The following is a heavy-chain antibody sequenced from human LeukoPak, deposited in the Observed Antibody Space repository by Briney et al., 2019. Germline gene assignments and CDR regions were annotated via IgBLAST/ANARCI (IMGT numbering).Heavy chain of an antibody. CDR2: IWYDGSNK. CDR1: GFTFSTYG. CDR3: AKDSAALTRGYMDV. D-gene: IGHD6-25*01. Sequence: GRSLRLSCAASGFTFSTYGMHWVRQAPGKGLEWVAVIWYDGSNKYYADSVKGRFTISRDNSKNTLYLQMNSLRAEDTAVYYCAKDSAALTRGYMDVWGKGTTVTVSS. V-gene: IGHV3-33*06. J-gene: IGHJ6*03.